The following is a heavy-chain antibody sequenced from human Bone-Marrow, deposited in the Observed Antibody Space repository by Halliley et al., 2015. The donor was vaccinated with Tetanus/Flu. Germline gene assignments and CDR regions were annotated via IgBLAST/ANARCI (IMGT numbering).Heavy chain of an antibody. CDR1: GDTFSGYS. D-gene: IGHD3-10*01. CDR2: IIPIFGTT. CDR3: ARGRGSYSDALDV. J-gene: IGHJ3*01. Sequence: QLVQSGAEVKKPGSSVKVSCKAPGDTFSGYSITWVRQAPGQGLEWMGGIIPIFGTTNYAQRFQGRVTISADESTSTAHMELRRLRSEDTAVYYCARGRGSYSDALDVWGQGTMVTVSP. V-gene: IGHV1-69*01.